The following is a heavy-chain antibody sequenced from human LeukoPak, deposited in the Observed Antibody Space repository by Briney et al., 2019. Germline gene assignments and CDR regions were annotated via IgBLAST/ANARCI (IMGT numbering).Heavy chain of an antibody. CDR2: IYHSGST. V-gene: IGHV4-38-2*02. J-gene: IGHJ4*02. Sequence: SETLSLTCTVSGYSISSGYYWGWIRQPPGKGLEWIGSIYHSGSTYYNPSLKSRVTISVDTSKNQFSLKLSSVTAADTAVYYCARSGGIYCSSTSCYDYWGQGTLVTVSS. CDR1: GYSISSGYY. D-gene: IGHD2-2*01. CDR3: ARSGGIYCSSTSCYDY.